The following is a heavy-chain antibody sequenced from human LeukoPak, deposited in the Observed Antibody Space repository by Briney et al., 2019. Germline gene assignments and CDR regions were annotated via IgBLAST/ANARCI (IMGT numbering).Heavy chain of an antibody. J-gene: IGHJ5*02. CDR1: GGSISSYY. Sequence: SETLSLTCTVSGGSISSYYWSWIRQPPGKGLEWIGSIYHSGSTYYNPSLKSRVTISVDTSKNQFSLKPSSVTAADTAVYYCARGGDSSSVGWFDPWGQGTLVTVSS. CDR3: ARGGDSSSVGWFDP. CDR2: IYHSGST. V-gene: IGHV4-59*08. D-gene: IGHD6-13*01.